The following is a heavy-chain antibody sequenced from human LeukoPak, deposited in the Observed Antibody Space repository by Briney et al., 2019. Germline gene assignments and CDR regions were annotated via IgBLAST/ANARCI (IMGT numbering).Heavy chain of an antibody. D-gene: IGHD3-10*01. J-gene: IGHJ4*02. CDR1: GGSISSSSYY. CDR2: SYYSGST. CDR3: ARHVSMVRGVIIGFDY. V-gene: IGHV4-39*01. Sequence: SETLSLTCTVSGGSISSSSYYWGWIRQPPGKGLEWVGSSYYSGSTYYNPSLKSRVTISVDTSKNQFSLKLSSVTAAGTAVYYCARHVSMVRGVIIGFDYWGQGTLVTVSS.